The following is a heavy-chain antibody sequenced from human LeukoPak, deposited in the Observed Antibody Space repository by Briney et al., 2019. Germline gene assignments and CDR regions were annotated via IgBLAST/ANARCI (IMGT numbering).Heavy chain of an antibody. J-gene: IGHJ5*02. CDR2: IYPGDSDT. CDR3: ARHLRGYYDSTGYYRLDP. Sequence: NRGESLKISCKGSGYSFTSYWIGWVRQMPGKGLEWMGIIYPGDSDTRYSPSFQGQVTISVDKSTSTAYLQWSSLKASDTAMYYCARHLRGYYDSTGYYRLDPWGQGTLVTVSS. D-gene: IGHD3-22*01. CDR1: GYSFTSYW. V-gene: IGHV5-51*01.